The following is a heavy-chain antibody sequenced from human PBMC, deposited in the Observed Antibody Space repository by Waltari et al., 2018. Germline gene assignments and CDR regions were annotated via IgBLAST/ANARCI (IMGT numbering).Heavy chain of an antibody. CDR3: ARRVNDFYYMDV. CDR1: GFDFSTFP. J-gene: IGHJ6*03. Sequence: EVQLLESGGGLVQPGGSLRLSCAASGFDFSTFPTAWVRQAPGRGPELVSVIYSDGDTYYPDSVKGRFTTSRDDAKATLYLQMNSLGPDDTAVYKCARRVNDFYYMDVWGKGTTVTVSS. V-gene: IGHV3-23*03. CDR2: IYSDGDT. D-gene: IGHD1-1*01.